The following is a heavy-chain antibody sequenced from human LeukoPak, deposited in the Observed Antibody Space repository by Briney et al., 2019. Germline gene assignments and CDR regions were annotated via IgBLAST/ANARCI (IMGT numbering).Heavy chain of an antibody. CDR1: GFTFSSYS. Sequence: GGSLRLSCAASGFTFSSYSMNWVRQAPGKGLEWVAVLSSGGSHEYFADSVKGRFTISRDNSKNTLNLQMSSLRPEDTAVYYCAKEGATAGKMRFHFDYWGQGTLVTVSS. J-gene: IGHJ4*02. CDR3: AKEGATAGKMRFHFDY. D-gene: IGHD6-13*01. CDR2: LSSGGSHE. V-gene: IGHV3-30*18.